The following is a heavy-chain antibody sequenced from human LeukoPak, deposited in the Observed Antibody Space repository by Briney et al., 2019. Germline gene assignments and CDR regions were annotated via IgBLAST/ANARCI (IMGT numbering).Heavy chain of an antibody. Sequence: PGGSLRLSCAASGFTLSTSWMHWVRQPPGKGLVWVSRTNRDETVTTYADSVKGRFTISRDNAKNTLYLQMNSLRAEDTAIYYCARGVNGDTDFWGQGTLVTVSS. CDR2: TNRDETVT. CDR3: ARGVNGDTDF. J-gene: IGHJ4*02. V-gene: IGHV3-74*03. D-gene: IGHD2-21*01. CDR1: GFTLSTSW.